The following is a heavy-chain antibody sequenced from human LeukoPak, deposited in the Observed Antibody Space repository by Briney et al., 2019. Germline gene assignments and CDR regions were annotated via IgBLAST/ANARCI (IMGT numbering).Heavy chain of an antibody. CDR1: GYSFNSHH. D-gene: IGHD4-23*01. V-gene: IGHV1-46*02. J-gene: IGHJ6*02. CDR2: KFSHDGTT. CDR3: ARDATTVVTPIGMDV. Sequence: ASVKVSCKTSGYSFNSHHVHWVRQAPGQGLEWMGVKFSHDGTTSYTQNFQGRLTMTRDTSTSTVYMELSSLRSEDTAVYYCARDATTVVTPIGMDVWGQGTTVTVSS.